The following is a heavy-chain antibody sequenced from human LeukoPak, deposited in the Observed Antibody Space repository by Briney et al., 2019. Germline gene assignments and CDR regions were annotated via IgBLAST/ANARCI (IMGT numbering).Heavy chain of an antibody. D-gene: IGHD1-26*01. V-gene: IGHV4-34*01. CDR2: INHSGST. CDR1: GGSFSGYY. Sequence: SETLSLTCAVYGGSFSGYYWSWIRQPPGKGLEWIGEINHSGSTNYNPSLKSRVTISVDTSKNQFSLKLSSVTAADTAVYYCARREVGIHLDYWGQGTLVTVSS. CDR3: ARREVGIHLDY. J-gene: IGHJ4*02.